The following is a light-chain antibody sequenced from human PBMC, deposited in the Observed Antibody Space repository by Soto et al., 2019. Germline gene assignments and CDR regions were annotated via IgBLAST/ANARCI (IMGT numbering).Light chain of an antibody. V-gene: IGLV2-14*01. CDR3: YSYTSSSTWV. CDR1: SSDVGGYNY. J-gene: IGLJ3*02. CDR2: EVS. Sequence: QSVLTQPASVSGSPGQSITISCTGTSSDVGGYNYVSWYQQHPGKAPKLMIYEVSNRPSGVSNRFSGYKSDNMASLTISGLQAEDEADYYCYSYTSSSTWVFGGGTKLTVL.